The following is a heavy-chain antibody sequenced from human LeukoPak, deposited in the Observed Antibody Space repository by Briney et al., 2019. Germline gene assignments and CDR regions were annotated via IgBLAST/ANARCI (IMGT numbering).Heavy chain of an antibody. CDR2: IRSKANSYAT. Sequence: GGSLRLSRAASGFTFSGSAMHWVRQASGKGLEWVGRIRSKANSYATAYAASVKGRFTISRDDSKNTAYLQMNSLKTEDTAVYYCAKGRYYPKDFFDYWGQGTLVTVSS. D-gene: IGHD3-10*01. V-gene: IGHV3-73*01. J-gene: IGHJ4*02. CDR3: AKGRYYPKDFFDY. CDR1: GFTFSGSA.